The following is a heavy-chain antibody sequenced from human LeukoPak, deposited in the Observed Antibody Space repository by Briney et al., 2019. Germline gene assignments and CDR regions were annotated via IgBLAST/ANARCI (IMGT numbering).Heavy chain of an antibody. D-gene: IGHD3-22*01. CDR2: ISSSSTYI. V-gene: IGHV3-21*01. Sequence: GGSLRLSCAAPGFIFSSYSMNWVRQAPGKGLEWVSSISSSSTYISYADSVKGRFTISRDNAKSSLYLQMNSLRAEDTAVYSCARDYYDSSGSFDYWGQGTLVTVSS. J-gene: IGHJ4*02. CDR1: GFIFSSYS. CDR3: ARDYYDSSGSFDY.